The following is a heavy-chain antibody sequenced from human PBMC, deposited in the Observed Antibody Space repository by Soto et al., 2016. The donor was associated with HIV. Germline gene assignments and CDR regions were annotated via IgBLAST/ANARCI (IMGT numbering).Heavy chain of an antibody. V-gene: IGHV4-34*02. CDR3: ARPLSGHQLVXGTSKY. D-gene: IGHD1-1*01. J-gene: IGHJ4*02. CDR1: GGSFSGYY. Sequence: QVQLQQWGAGLLKPSETLSLTCAVYGGSFSGYYWTWIRQSPGKGLEWIGEIDHSGTTNYNPSLESRLTMSVDTSKESNSPSKLTSATAADTVFLYCARPLSGHQLVXGTSKYWGQGHTGHSVL. CDR2: IDHSGTT.